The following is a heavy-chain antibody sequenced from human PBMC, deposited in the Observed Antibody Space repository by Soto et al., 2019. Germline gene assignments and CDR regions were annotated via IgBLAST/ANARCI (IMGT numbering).Heavy chain of an antibody. V-gene: IGHV3-11*05. CDR3: ARAQDSRIRGDYQH. J-gene: IGHJ1*01. CDR2: LSTSRSYT. D-gene: IGHD3-10*01. Sequence: PGWSLTLSWVAAGFCFRDYYLHWIRQATGKGRAWVSYLSTSRSYTNYADSVECRFPNTRDNDRNSLYLPVSILRSDETAVYYCARAQDSRIRGDYQHGGQCTPFIVS. CDR1: GFCFRDYY.